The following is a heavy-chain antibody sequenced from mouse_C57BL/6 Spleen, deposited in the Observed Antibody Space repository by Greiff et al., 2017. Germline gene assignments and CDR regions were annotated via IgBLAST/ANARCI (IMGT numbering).Heavy chain of an antibody. Sequence: QVTLKESGPELVKPGASVKISCKASGYAFSSSWMNWVKQRPGKGLEWIGRIYPGDGDTNYNGKFKGKATLTADKSSSTAYMQLSSLTSEDSAVYFCARSRGGTYFDYWGQGTTLTVSS. CDR3: ARSRGGTYFDY. D-gene: IGHD3-3*01. V-gene: IGHV1-82*01. CDR2: IYPGDGDT. J-gene: IGHJ2*01. CDR1: GYAFSSSW.